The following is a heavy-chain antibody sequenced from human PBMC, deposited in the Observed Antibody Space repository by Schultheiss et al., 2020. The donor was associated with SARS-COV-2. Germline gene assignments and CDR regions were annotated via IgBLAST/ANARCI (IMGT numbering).Heavy chain of an antibody. D-gene: IGHD3-16*01. J-gene: IGHJ6*02. Sequence: GGSLRLSCAASGFTFSTYTMNWVRQAPGKGLEWVSAITSSGGMTYSGDSVKGRFTISRDNSKNTLYLQMNSLRDEDTAVYYCARERGGGRVYYYYGMDVWGQGTTVTVSS. V-gene: IGHV3-23*01. CDR3: ARERGGGRVYYYYGMDV. CDR1: GFTFSTYT. CDR2: ITSSGGMT.